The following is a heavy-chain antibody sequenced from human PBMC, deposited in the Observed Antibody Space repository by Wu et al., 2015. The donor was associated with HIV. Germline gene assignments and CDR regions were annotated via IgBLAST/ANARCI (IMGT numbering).Heavy chain of an antibody. J-gene: IGHJ4*02. CDR1: GYTFTSYA. D-gene: IGHD2-21*02. Sequence: QIQLVQSGAEVKKPGASVKVSCKTSGYTFTSYAISWVRQAPGQGLEWMGWISTYNGNTNYARKLQGRVSMTTDTSTSTAYMEMRSLRSDDTAVYYCVRDLLNIVMVPAVPLLDYWGEGTLVTVS. CDR2: ISTYNGNT. V-gene: IGHV1-18*01. CDR3: VRDLLNIVMVPAVPLLDY.